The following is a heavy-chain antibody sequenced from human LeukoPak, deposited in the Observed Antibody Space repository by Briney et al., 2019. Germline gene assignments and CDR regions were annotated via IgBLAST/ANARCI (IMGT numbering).Heavy chain of an antibody. CDR3: AKVGHYGDYLDYYYYHYMDV. Sequence: GVTLRLSCGASGFTFSSYAMSWVRQAPGKGLEWVSGISGSGGSTYYADSVKGRFTISRDNSKKTLYMQMNSLRAEDMAVYYCAKVGHYGDYLDYYYYHYMDVWGKGTTVTISS. CDR2: ISGSGGST. CDR1: GFTFSSYA. D-gene: IGHD4-17*01. J-gene: IGHJ6*03. V-gene: IGHV3-23*01.